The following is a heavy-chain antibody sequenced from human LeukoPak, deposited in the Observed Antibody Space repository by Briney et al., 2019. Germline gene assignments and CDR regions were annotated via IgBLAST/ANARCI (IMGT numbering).Heavy chain of an antibody. Sequence: SETLSLTCTVSGGSIRSYYWSWIRQPPGKGLEWIGYIFYAGSTTYNPSLKSRVTISIDTSKNQFSLKLSSVTAAGTAVYYCASGERGYSYGPLDYWGQGTLVTVSS. CDR2: IFYAGST. V-gene: IGHV4-59*08. J-gene: IGHJ4*02. CDR3: ASGERGYSYGPLDY. CDR1: GGSIRSYY. D-gene: IGHD5-18*01.